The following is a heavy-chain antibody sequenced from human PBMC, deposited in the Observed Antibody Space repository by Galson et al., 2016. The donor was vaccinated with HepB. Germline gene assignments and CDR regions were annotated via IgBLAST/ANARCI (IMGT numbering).Heavy chain of an antibody. D-gene: IGHD3-9*01. Sequence: SETLSLTCTVSGGSIRSSSFYWGWIRQPPGKGLEWIGSISYSGSTYYNPSLKSRVTISVDTSKNQFSLKLSSATAADTALYYCARLERGGSFDLSLAGRGQSYSSYYGMDVWGQGTTVTVSS. J-gene: IGHJ6*02. CDR3: ARLERGGSFDLSLAGRGQSYSSYYGMDV. V-gene: IGHV4-39*01. CDR1: GGSIRSSSFY. CDR2: ISYSGST.